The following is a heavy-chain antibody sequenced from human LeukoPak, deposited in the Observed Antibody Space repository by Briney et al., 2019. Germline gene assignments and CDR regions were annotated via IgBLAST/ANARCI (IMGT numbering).Heavy chain of an antibody. Sequence: GSSVNVSCKASGGTFSSYAISWVRQAPGQGLEWMGGIIPIFGTANYAQKFQGRVTITADESTSTAYMELSSLRSEDTAVYYCARDSYSGYVEFDYWGQATLATVSS. V-gene: IGHV1-69*13. CDR2: IIPIFGTA. J-gene: IGHJ4*02. D-gene: IGHD5-12*01. CDR3: ARDSYSGYVEFDY. CDR1: GGTFSSYA.